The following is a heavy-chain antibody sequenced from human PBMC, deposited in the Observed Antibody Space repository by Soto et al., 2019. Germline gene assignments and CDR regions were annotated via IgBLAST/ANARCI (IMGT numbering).Heavy chain of an antibody. CDR3: AGTTHRASRVDWFDP. CDR1: GGSISSYY. J-gene: IGHJ5*02. D-gene: IGHD2-15*01. V-gene: IGHV4-59*01. Sequence: SETLSLTCTVSGGSISSYYWSWIRQPPGKGLEWIGYIYYSGGTNYNPSLKSRVTISVDTSKNQFSLKLSSVTAADTAVYYCAGTTHRASRVDWFDPWGQGTLVTVSS. CDR2: IYYSGGT.